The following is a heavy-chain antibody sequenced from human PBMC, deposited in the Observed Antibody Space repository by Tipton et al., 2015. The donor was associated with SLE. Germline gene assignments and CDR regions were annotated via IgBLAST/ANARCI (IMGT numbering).Heavy chain of an antibody. J-gene: IGHJ4*02. D-gene: IGHD3-22*01. CDR2: ISAYSGST. CDR3: ARSFNEYDKYFESSAFHRLIGY. V-gene: IGHV1-18*01. Sequence: QSGPEVKKPGASVKVSCKASGYIFTEYGFSWVRQAPGQGPEWMGWISAYSGSTNYAQNFQGRVTMTSDAFAKTAYLELRSLRSADTAVYYCARSFNEYDKYFESSAFHRLIGYWGQGTLVTVSS. CDR1: GYIFTEYG.